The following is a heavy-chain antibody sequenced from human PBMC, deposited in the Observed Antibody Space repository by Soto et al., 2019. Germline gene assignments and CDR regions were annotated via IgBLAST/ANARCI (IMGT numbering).Heavy chain of an antibody. Sequence: SETLSLTCTVSGDSITSNSYFWAWIRQPPGKGLEWIGSIYYSGTTYYNPSLQSRVTISVDRSKNQFSLKLSSATAADTAVYYCARHFSVDYVDYWGQGALVTISS. CDR3: ARHFSVDYVDY. V-gene: IGHV4-39*01. CDR1: GDSITSNSYF. CDR2: IYYSGTT. J-gene: IGHJ4*02.